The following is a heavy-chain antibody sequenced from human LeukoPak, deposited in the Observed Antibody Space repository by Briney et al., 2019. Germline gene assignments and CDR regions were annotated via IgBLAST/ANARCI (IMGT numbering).Heavy chain of an antibody. V-gene: IGHV3-66*01. CDR1: GFTVSSNY. CDR3: AKRYSGSSGLYNFDY. D-gene: IGHD1-26*01. J-gene: IGHJ4*02. Sequence: PGRSLRLSCAASGFTVSSNYMSWVRQAPGKGLEWVSVIYSGGSTYYADSVKGRFTISRDNSKNTLYLQMNSLRAEDTAVYYCAKRYSGSSGLYNFDYWGQGTLVTVSS. CDR2: IYSGGST.